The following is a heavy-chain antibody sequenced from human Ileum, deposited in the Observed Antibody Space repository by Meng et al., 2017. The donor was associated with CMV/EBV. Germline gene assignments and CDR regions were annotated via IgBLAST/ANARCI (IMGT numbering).Heavy chain of an antibody. CDR3: AAKIDITYFDF. CDR1: GYTFTSYY. D-gene: IGHD1-14*01. J-gene: IGHJ4*02. V-gene: IGHV1-46*01. Sequence: ASVKVSCKASGYTFTSYYMHWVRQAPRQGLEWMGVINPNGGTTAYAQKFQGRVTMTGDTSTSTIYMELNSLRSEDTAVYFCAAKIDITYFDFWGQGTLVTVSS. CDR2: INPNGGTT.